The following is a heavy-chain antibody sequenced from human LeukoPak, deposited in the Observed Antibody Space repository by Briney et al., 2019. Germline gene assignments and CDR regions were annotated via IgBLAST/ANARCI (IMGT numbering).Heavy chain of an antibody. V-gene: IGHV5-51*03. D-gene: IGHD1-26*01. Sequence: GESLKISCKGSGYSFTSHYIAWVRQMPGKGLEWMGIINPGDSDITYSPSFQGQATISADKSITTAYLQWSSLKASDTAIYYCARRVENSGSLRNFDSWGQGTMVTVSS. CDR1: GYSFTSHY. J-gene: IGHJ4*02. CDR2: INPGDSDI. CDR3: ARRVENSGSLRNFDS.